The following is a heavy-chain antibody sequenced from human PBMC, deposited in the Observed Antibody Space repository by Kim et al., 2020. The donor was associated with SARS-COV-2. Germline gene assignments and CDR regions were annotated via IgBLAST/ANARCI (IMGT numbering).Heavy chain of an antibody. V-gene: IGHV3-23*01. J-gene: IGHJ4*02. CDR3: TKGYGSGSYSRLIDY. Sequence: AESGKGRFTISRDNSKNTVYLQMNSLRAEDTALYYCTKGYGSGSYSRLIDYWGQGTLVTVSS. D-gene: IGHD3-10*01.